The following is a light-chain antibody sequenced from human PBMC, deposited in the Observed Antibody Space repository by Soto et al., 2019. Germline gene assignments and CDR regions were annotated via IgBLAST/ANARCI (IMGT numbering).Light chain of an antibody. CDR1: QSVLYSANNKNY. CDR2: WAS. J-gene: IGKJ3*01. CDR3: QQYSTTPFT. Sequence: DIVMTQSPDSLAVSLGERATINCRSSQSVLYSANNKNYLVWYQQKPGQPPKMIIYWASIRQSGVPDRFSGSGSGTDFTLTINSLQAKDVAVYYCQQYSTTPFTFGPGTRVDIK. V-gene: IGKV4-1*01.